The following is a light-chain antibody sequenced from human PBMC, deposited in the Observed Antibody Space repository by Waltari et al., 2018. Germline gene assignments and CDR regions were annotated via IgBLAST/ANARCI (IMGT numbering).Light chain of an antibody. J-gene: IGKJ1*01. Sequence: DIVLTQSPEFMAVSLGERATLNCKSSQSLLFNSDSKSYFAWYEHGRGQPPTLLIYWASTRESGVPDRFNGSGSGTDFSLTISSLQAEDAAVYYCHQYYSTPQTFGQGTKVEVK. V-gene: IGKV4-1*01. CDR2: WAS. CDR1: QSLLFNSDSKSY. CDR3: HQYYSTPQT.